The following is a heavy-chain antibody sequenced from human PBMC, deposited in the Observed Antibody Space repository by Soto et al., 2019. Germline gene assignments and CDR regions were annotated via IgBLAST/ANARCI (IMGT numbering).Heavy chain of an antibody. CDR2: INPSGGST. CDR1: GYTFTSYY. Sequence: GASVKVSCKASGYTFTSYYMHWVRQAPGQGLKWMGIINPSGGSTSYAQKFQCRVTMTRDTSTSTVYMELSSLRSEDTAVYYCASDPKDLCGEVVVPAAISYYGMDVWGQGTTVTVSS. V-gene: IGHV1-46*01. CDR3: ASDPKDLCGEVVVPAAISYYGMDV. D-gene: IGHD2-2*02. J-gene: IGHJ6*02.